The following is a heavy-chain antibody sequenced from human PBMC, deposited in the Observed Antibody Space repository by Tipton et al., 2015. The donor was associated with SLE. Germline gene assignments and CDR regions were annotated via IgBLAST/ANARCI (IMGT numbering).Heavy chain of an antibody. V-gene: IGHV3-30-3*01. CDR3: ARKNDAFDI. CDR1: GFTFSSYA. CDR2: ISYDGSNK. J-gene: IGHJ3*02. Sequence: RSLRLSCAASGFTFSSYAMHWVRQAPGKGLEWVAVISYDGSNKYYADSVKGRFTISRDNSKNTLYLQMNSLRAEDTAVYYCARKNDAFDIWGQGTMVTVSS.